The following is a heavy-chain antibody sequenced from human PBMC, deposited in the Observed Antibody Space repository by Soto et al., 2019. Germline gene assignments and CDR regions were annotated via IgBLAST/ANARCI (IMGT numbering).Heavy chain of an antibody. CDR3: ARGAYGGNSVLSFAFDI. V-gene: IGHV4-39*01. J-gene: IGHJ3*02. CDR2: IYYSGST. CDR1: GGSISSSSYY. Sequence: SETLSLTCTVSGGSISSSSYYWGWIRQPPGKGLEWIGSIYYSGSTYYNPSLKSRVTISVDTSKNQFSLKLSSVTAADTAVYYCARGAYGGNSVLSFAFDIWGQGTMVTVS. D-gene: IGHD4-17*01.